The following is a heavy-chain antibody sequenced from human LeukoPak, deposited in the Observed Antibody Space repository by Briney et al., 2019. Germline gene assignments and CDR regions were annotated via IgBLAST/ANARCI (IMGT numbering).Heavy chain of an antibody. D-gene: IGHD1-26*01. Sequence: PGRSLRLSCAASGFTFNTYAMHWVRQAPGKGLEWVAVIAYDGNNKYYADSVKGRFTVSRDNTKNTLYLQMNSLRAEDTALYHCARGSEDVGATHFDYWGQGTLVTVSS. J-gene: IGHJ4*02. CDR1: GFTFNTYA. CDR2: IAYDGNNK. CDR3: ARGSEDVGATHFDY. V-gene: IGHV3-30-3*01.